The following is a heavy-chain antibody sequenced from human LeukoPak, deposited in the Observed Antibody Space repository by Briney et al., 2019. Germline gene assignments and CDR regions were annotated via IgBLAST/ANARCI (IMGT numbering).Heavy chain of an antibody. CDR2: IYYSGST. Sequence: PSETLSLTCAVSGGSISPYYWSWIRQPPGKGLEWIGYIYYSGSTNYNPSLKSRVTISVDTSKNQFSLKLSSVTAADTAVYYCARAFYPGYYSYMAVWGKGTTVTVSS. CDR3: ARAFYPGYYSYMAV. J-gene: IGHJ6*03. CDR1: GGSISPYY. V-gene: IGHV4-59*01. D-gene: IGHD3-3*02.